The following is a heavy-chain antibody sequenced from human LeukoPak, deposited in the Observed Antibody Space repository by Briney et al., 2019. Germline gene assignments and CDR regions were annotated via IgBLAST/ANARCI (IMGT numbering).Heavy chain of an antibody. J-gene: IGHJ3*02. Sequence: GGSLRLFCAASGFIFSSYWIHWVRQAPGKGLVWVSRIGTDGSGTSYADSVKGRFTISRDNAKNTLYLQMNSLRAEDTAVYYCARVRSSGYYSHDAFDIWGQGTMVTVSS. V-gene: IGHV3-74*01. CDR2: IGTDGSGT. CDR3: ARVRSSGYYSHDAFDI. CDR1: GFIFSSYW. D-gene: IGHD3-22*01.